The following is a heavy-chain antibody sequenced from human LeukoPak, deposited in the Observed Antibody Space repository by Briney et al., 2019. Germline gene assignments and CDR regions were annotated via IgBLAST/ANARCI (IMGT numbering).Heavy chain of an antibody. CDR3: AREILGGFNPGAY. D-gene: IGHD1-14*01. CDR2: IHRSGSP. Sequence: SETLSLTCTVSLDSTTSNFWSWVRQPPGKGLEWIGEIHRSGSPNYNPSLQSRVTISIDRSRNQIDLELSSVTAADTAVYYCAREILGGFNPGAYWGLGTLVTVSS. J-gene: IGHJ4*02. V-gene: IGHV4-4*02. CDR1: LDSTTSNF.